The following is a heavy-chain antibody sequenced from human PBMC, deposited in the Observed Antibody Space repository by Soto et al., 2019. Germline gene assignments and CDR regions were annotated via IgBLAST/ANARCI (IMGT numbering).Heavy chain of an antibody. D-gene: IGHD6-19*01. CDR3: ARILFGRSVAGGYFYMDV. J-gene: IGHJ6*03. CDR2: IFSNDEK. CDR1: GFSLSNGKVG. V-gene: IGHV2-26*01. Sequence: HVTWKESGPVLVKPTETLTLTCTASGFSLSNGKVGVSWIRQPPGKALKWLAHIFSNDEKSYRTSLKSRLTISEDTSKSQVVLTMTNVDPVDTATYYCARILFGRSVAGGYFYMDVWGKGTTVTVSS.